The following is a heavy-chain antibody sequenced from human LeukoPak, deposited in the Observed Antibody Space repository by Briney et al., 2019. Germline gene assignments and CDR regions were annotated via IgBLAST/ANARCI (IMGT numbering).Heavy chain of an antibody. Sequence: SETLSLTCTVSGGSISSGSYYWSWIRQAAGKRLEWIGRIYTSGSTNYNPSLKSRVTISVDTSKNQFSLKLSSVTAADTAVYYCARAWGTAMVAWGQGTLVTVSS. CDR1: GGSISSGSYY. J-gene: IGHJ5*02. V-gene: IGHV4-61*02. D-gene: IGHD5-18*01. CDR3: ARAWGTAMVA. CDR2: IYTSGST.